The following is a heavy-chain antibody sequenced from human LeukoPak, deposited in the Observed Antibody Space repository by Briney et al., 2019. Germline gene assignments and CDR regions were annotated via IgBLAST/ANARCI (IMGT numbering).Heavy chain of an antibody. CDR1: SYSISSGHY. J-gene: IGHJ3*01. V-gene: IGHV4-38-2*01. CDR2: IYRSGST. CDR3: ARATGIAAAGIVDAFDV. D-gene: IGHD6-25*01. Sequence: PSETLSLTCAVSSYSISSGHYWGWIRQPPGKGLEWIGSIYRSGSTSYNPSLKSRVTISLDTSKNQFSLKLISVTAADTAVYYCARATGIAAAGIVDAFDVWGQGTMVTVSS.